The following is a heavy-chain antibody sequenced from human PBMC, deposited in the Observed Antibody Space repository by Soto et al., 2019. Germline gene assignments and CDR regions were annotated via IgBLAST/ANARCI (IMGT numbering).Heavy chain of an antibody. CDR2: IYWDDDK. J-gene: IGHJ4*02. V-gene: IGHV2-5*02. CDR1: GFSLTTSGVG. D-gene: IGHD3-3*01. Sequence: QITLNESGPTVVRPTETLTLTCRFSGFSLTTSGVGVGWIRQSPGKAPEWLALIYWDDDKRYSASLKSRLTITKETSKKQVVLKVSDLDPTDTATYYCAHRVLRTVFGLVTTTAIYFDFWGQGTPVAVSS. CDR3: AHRVLRTVFGLVTTTAIYFDF.